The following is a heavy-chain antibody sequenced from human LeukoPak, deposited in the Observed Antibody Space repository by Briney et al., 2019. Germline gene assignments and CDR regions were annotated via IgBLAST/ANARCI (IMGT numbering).Heavy chain of an antibody. Sequence: GGSLRLSCAASGFTFNTYPMHWVRQAPDKGLEWVASIRNDGSDKYYEDSVKGRFAISRDNSKNTVHLQMDSLRAEDSAVCYCVKRGSGSYDVDYWGQGTLVTVSS. CDR3: VKRGSGSYDVDY. J-gene: IGHJ4*02. V-gene: IGHV3-30*02. CDR1: GFTFNTYP. CDR2: IRNDGSDK. D-gene: IGHD1-26*01.